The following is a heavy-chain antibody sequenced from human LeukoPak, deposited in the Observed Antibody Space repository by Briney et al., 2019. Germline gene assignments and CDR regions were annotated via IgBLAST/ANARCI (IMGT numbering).Heavy chain of an antibody. Sequence: VGSLRLSCAASGFTFSTYATNWVREAPGEGLEWISAISQSGNTIYYADSVKGRFIISRDNSKNPRYLQLNSLRAEDTAVYYCARVDTSHLRYFDSWGQGTLVTVSS. CDR1: GFTFSTYA. CDR2: ISQSGNTI. J-gene: IGHJ4*02. V-gene: IGHV3-23*01. D-gene: IGHD3-16*01. CDR3: ARVDTSHLRYFDS.